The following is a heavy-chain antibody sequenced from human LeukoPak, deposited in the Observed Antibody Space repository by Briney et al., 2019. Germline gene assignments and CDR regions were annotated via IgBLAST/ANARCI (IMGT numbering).Heavy chain of an antibody. CDR1: GYTLTAYY. CDR3: ARELRYFDWLPDY. D-gene: IGHD3-9*01. Sequence: SVKVSCKASGYTLTAYYLHWVRQAPGQGLEWMGRIIPIFGTANYAQKFQGRVTITTDESTSTAYMELSSLRSEDTAVYYCARELRYFDWLPDYWGQGTLVTVSS. V-gene: IGHV1-69*05. CDR2: IIPIFGTA. J-gene: IGHJ4*02.